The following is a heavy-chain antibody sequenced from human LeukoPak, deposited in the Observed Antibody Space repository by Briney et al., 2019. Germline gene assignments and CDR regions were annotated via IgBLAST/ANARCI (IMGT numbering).Heavy chain of an antibody. D-gene: IGHD3-10*01. Sequence: GGSLRLSCAASGFTFSSYAMSWVRQAPGKGLEWVSTISGSGGSTHYADPVKGRFTISRDNSKNTLYLQMNSLRAEDTAVYYCAKETNYYHSGSYWDHIQHWGQGTLVTVSS. V-gene: IGHV3-23*01. J-gene: IGHJ1*01. CDR1: GFTFSSYA. CDR2: ISGSGGST. CDR3: AKETNYYHSGSYWDHIQH.